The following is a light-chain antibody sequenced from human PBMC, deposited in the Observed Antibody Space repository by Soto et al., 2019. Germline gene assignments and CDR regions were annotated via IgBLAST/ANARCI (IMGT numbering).Light chain of an antibody. V-gene: IGLV2-23*01. CDR1: SSDVGSYNL. CDR2: EGS. CDR3: CSYAGSSTYL. Sequence: QSALTQPASVSGSPGQSITISCTGTSSDVGSYNLVSWYQQHPGKAPKLMIYEGSKRPSGVSNRFSGSKSGNTASLTISGIKAEDEADYYCCSYAGSSTYLFGGGTKLTVL. J-gene: IGLJ2*01.